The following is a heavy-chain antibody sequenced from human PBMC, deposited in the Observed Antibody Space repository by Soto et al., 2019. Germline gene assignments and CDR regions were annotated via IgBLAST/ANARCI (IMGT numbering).Heavy chain of an antibody. Sequence: PSETLSLTCTVSGGSISSYYWSWIRQPPGKGLEWIGYIYYSGSTNYNPSLKSRVTISVDTSKNQLSLKLSSVTAADTAVYYCARGGGGAARLYYYYGMDVWGQGTTVTVS. D-gene: IGHD6-6*01. CDR2: IYYSGST. V-gene: IGHV4-59*01. J-gene: IGHJ6*02. CDR3: ARGGGGAARLYYYYGMDV. CDR1: GGSISSYY.